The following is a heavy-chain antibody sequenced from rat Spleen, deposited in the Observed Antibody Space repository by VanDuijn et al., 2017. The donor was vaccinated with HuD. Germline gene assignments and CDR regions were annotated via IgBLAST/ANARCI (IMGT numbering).Heavy chain of an antibody. CDR3: TIHPRY. CDR1: GFSLTSYH. J-gene: IGHJ2*01. V-gene: IGHV2-30*01. CDR2: VWINGNT. D-gene: IGHD3-1*01. Sequence: QVQLKESGPGLVQPSQTLSLTCTVSGFSLTSYHVHWVRQPTGKGLEWMGLVWINGNTDYNSTLKSRLSFSRDTSKSQVFLKMNSLQTDDTGTYYCTIHPRYWGQGVMVTVSS.